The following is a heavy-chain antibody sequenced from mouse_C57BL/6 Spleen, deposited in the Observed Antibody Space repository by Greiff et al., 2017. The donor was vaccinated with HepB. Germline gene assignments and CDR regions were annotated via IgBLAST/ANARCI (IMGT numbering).Heavy chain of an antibody. Sequence: EVKLEESGPGLVKPSQSLSLTCSVTGYSITSGYYWNWIRQFPGNKLEWMGYISYDGSNNYNPSLKNRISITRDTSKNQFFLKLNSVTTEDTATYYCARGNYGSKGYYFDYWGQGTILTVSS. J-gene: IGHJ2*01. CDR2: ISYDGSN. V-gene: IGHV3-6*01. D-gene: IGHD1-1*01. CDR3: ARGNYGSKGYYFDY. CDR1: GYSITSGYY.